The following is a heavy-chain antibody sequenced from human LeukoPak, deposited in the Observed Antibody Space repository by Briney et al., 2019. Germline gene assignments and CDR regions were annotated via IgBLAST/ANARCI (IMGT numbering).Heavy chain of an antibody. Sequence: PGGSLRLSCAASGFTFSSYSMNWVRQAPGKGLEWVSSISSSSSYIYYADSVKGRFTISRDNAKNSLYLQMNSLRAEDTAVYYCARDSGEDIVVVPAGPYFDYWGQGTLVTVSS. V-gene: IGHV3-21*01. J-gene: IGHJ4*02. CDR3: ARDSGEDIVVVPAGPYFDY. CDR2: ISSSSSYI. CDR1: GFTFSSYS. D-gene: IGHD2-2*01.